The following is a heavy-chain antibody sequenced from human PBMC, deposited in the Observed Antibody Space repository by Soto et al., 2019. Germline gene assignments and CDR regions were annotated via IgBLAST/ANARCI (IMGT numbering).Heavy chain of an antibody. CDR1: GFTFSSYW. D-gene: IGHD2-2*01. CDR3: ATEHLGVVVPAAIPPSYYGMDV. Sequence: GGSLRLSCAASGFTFSSYWMSWVRQAPGKGLECVANIKQDGSEKYYVDSVKGRFTISRDNAKNSLYLQMNSLRAEDTAVYYCATEHLGVVVPAAIPPSYYGMDVWGPGTTVTVSS. V-gene: IGHV3-7*04. CDR2: IKQDGSEK. J-gene: IGHJ6*02.